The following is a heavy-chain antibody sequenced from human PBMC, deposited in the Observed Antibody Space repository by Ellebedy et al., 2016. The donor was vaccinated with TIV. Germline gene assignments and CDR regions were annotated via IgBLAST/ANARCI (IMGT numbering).Heavy chain of an antibody. CDR1: GGTFSSYA. CDR3: ARGYSGSYTELESAFDY. J-gene: IGHJ4*02. D-gene: IGHD1-26*01. V-gene: IGHV1-69*06. CDR2: IIPIFGTA. Sequence: SVKVSXXASGGTFSSYAINWVRQAPGQGLEWMGGIIPIFGTANYAQKFQGRVTITADKSTSTAYMELSSLRSEDTAVYYCARGYSGSYTELESAFDYWGQGTLVTVSS.